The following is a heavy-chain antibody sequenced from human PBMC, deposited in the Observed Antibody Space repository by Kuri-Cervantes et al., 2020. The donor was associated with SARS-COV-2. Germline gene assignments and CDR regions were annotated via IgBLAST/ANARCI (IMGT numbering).Heavy chain of an antibody. CDR1: GYTLTELS. CDR3: TTTYYYDSSGYPAFDY. J-gene: IGHJ4*02. D-gene: IGHD3-22*01. CDR2: VRGKANNYAT. V-gene: IGHV3-73*01. Sequence: KVSCKVSGYTLTELSMHWVRQASRKGLEWVGRVRGKANNYATAYAASVKGRFTISRDDSKNMAYLQMNSLKTEDTAVYYCTTTYYYDSSGYPAFDYWGQGTLVTVSS.